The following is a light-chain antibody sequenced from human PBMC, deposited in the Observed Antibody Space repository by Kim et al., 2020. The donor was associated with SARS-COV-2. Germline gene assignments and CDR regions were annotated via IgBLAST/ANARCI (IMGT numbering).Light chain of an antibody. CDR3: QQYDNLPST. CDR1: QDISNY. CDR2: DAS. V-gene: IGKV1-33*01. J-gene: IGKJ5*01. Sequence: ATVGDRVTITCQASQDISNYLNWYQQKPGKAPKLLIYDASNLETGVPSRFSGSGYGTDFTVTISSLQPEDIATYYCQQYDNLPSTFGQGTRLEIK.